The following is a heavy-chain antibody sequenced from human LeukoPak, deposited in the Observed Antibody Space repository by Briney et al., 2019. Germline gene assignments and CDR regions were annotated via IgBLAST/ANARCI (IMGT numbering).Heavy chain of an antibody. D-gene: IGHD6-13*01. CDR3: ARVLSSWVDY. V-gene: IGHV4-38-2*01. CDR1: SYSLSSGYY. J-gene: IGHJ4*02. CDR2: IYHSGST. Sequence: PSETLSLTCAVSSYSLSSGYYWGWIRQPPGKGLEWIGSIYHSGSTYYNPSLKSRVTISVDTSKNQLSLKLSSVTAADTAVYYCARVLSSWVDYWGQGTLVTVSS.